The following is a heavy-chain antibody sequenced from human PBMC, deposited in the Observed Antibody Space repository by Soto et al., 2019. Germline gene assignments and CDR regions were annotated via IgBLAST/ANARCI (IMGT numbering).Heavy chain of an antibody. CDR1: GFTFDDYA. Sequence: EVQLVESGGGLVQPGRSLRLSCAASGFTFDDYAMHWVRQAPGKGLEWVSGISWNSGSIGYADSVKGRFTISRDNAKNSLYLQMNSLRAEDTALYYCAKVNIVVTFRGAFYIWGQGTMVTVSS. J-gene: IGHJ3*02. CDR3: AKVNIVVTFRGAFYI. D-gene: IGHD2-2*01. V-gene: IGHV3-9*01. CDR2: ISWNSGSI.